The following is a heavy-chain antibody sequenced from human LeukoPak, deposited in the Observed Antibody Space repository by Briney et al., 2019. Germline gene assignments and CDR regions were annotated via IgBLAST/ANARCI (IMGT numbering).Heavy chain of an antibody. CDR2: IIPIFGTA. V-gene: IGHV1-69*13. CDR1: GGTFSSYA. Sequence: GASVKVSCEASGGTFSSYAISWVRQAPGQGLEWMGGIIPIFGTANYAQKFQGRVTITADESTSTAYMELSSLRSEDTAVYYCASSSRWLAIQYYFDYWGQGTLVTVSS. D-gene: IGHD5-24*01. CDR3: ASSSRWLAIQYYFDY. J-gene: IGHJ4*02.